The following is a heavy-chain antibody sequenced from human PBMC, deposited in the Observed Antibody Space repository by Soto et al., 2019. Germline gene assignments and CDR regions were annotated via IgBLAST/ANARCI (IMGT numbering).Heavy chain of an antibody. D-gene: IGHD3-9*01. CDR1: GYTFTTYG. CDR3: ARDPVLRDFDWPRGFFDY. CDR2: ISADNGER. V-gene: IGHV1-18*01. Sequence: ASVKVSCKASGYTFTTYGISWVRQAPGQGLEWVGWISADNGEREYAQKLQGRVTLTTDTSTSTAYMELRSLRSDDTAVYFCARDPVLRDFDWPRGFFDYWGQGTLVIVSS. J-gene: IGHJ4*02.